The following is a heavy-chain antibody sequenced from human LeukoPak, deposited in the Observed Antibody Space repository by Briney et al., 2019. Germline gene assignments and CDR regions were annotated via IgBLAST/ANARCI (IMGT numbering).Heavy chain of an antibody. D-gene: IGHD2-2*01. CDR3: AKDIVSTSSNWFDP. J-gene: IGHJ5*02. CDR2: ISWNSGSI. CDR1: GFTFDDYA. Sequence: GGSLRLSCAASGFTFDDYAMRWIRQAPGKGLEWVSDISWNSGSIGYADSVKGRFTISRDNAKNSLYLQMNSLRAEDTALYYCAKDIVSTSSNWFDPWGQGTLVTVSS. V-gene: IGHV3-9*01.